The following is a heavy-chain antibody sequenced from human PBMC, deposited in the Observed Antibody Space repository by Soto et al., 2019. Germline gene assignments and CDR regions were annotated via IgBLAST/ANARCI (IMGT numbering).Heavy chain of an antibody. V-gene: IGHV3-23*01. Sequence: QLLESGGGLVQPGGSLRLSCAASGFTFNNYGMSWVRQAPGKGLEWIGAITGAGGSTYNADSVKDRFSISRDNSKKTVYLQLDSLRVEDTAVYYCAKGHSDSFGNYDYFGMDVWGQGTTVTVSS. CDR2: ITGAGGST. J-gene: IGHJ6*02. CDR3: AKGHSDSFGNYDYFGMDV. D-gene: IGHD4-4*01. CDR1: GFTFNNYG.